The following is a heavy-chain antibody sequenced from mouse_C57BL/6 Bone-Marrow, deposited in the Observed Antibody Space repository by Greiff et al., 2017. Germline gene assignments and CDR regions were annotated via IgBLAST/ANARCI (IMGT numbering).Heavy chain of an antibody. V-gene: IGHV1-4*01. CDR1: GYTFTSYT. J-gene: IGHJ2*01. CDR2: IHPSSGYT. D-gene: IGHD1-1*01. Sequence: QVHLQQSGAELARPGASVKMSCKASGYTFTSYTMHWVKQRPGQVLEWIGYIHPSSGYTKYNQKFKDKATLTADKSSSTAYMQLSSLTSEDSAVYYCARGYYQDYFDDWGQGTTLTVSS. CDR3: ARGYYQDYFDD.